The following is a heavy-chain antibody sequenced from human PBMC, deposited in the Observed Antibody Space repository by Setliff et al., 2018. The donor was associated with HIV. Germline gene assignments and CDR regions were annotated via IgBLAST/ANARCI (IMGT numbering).Heavy chain of an antibody. CDR3: ARIRGSTHY. CDR1: GGSISSSNW. Sequence: PSETLSLTCAVSGGSISSSNWWSWIRQHPGKGLEWIGRIYASGSTNYNPSLKSRVTMSVDTSKNQFSLNLSSVTAADTAIYYCARIRGSTHYWGQGTLVTVSS. V-gene: IGHV4-4*02. D-gene: IGHD3-10*01. J-gene: IGHJ4*02. CDR2: IYASGST.